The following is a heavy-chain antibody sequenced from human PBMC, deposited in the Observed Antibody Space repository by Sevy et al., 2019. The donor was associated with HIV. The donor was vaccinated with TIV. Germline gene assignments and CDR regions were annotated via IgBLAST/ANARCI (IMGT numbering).Heavy chain of an antibody. V-gene: IGHV1-69*06. D-gene: IGHD3-10*01. J-gene: IGHJ6*03. Sequence: ASVKVSCKASGGTFSSYAISWVRQAPGQGLEWMGGIIPIFGTANYAQKFQGRVTITADKSTSTAYMELSSLGSEDTAVYYCARAPPPVNRYYYGSGSHDYYYYMDVWGKGTTVTVSS. CDR1: GGTFSSYA. CDR2: IIPIFGTA. CDR3: ARAPPPVNRYYYGSGSHDYYYYMDV.